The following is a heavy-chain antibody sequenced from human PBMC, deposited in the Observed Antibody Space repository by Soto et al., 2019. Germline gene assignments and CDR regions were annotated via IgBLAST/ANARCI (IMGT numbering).Heavy chain of an antibody. CDR2: ISGSGGST. CDR3: AKDPGYCSGGSCYSGNFDY. D-gene: IGHD2-15*01. Sequence: GGSLRLSCAASGFTFSSYAMSWVRQAPGKGLEWVSAISGSGGSTYYADSVKGRFTISRDNSKNTLYLQMNSLRAEDMAVYYCAKDPGYCSGGSCYSGNFDYWGQGTLVTVSS. J-gene: IGHJ4*02. V-gene: IGHV3-23*01. CDR1: GFTFSSYA.